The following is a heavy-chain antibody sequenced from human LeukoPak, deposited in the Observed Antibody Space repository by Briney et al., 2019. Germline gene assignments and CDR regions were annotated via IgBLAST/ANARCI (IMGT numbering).Heavy chain of an antibody. J-gene: IGHJ3*02. Sequence: PGGSLRLSCAASGFTFSSYSMNWVRQAPGKGLEWVSSISSSSSYIYYADSVKGRFTISRDNAKNSLYLQMNSLRAEDTAVYYCARTKSSGLAGDAFDIWGQGTMVTISS. CDR3: ARTKSSGLAGDAFDI. CDR2: ISSSSSYI. V-gene: IGHV3-21*01. CDR1: GFTFSSYS. D-gene: IGHD2-15*01.